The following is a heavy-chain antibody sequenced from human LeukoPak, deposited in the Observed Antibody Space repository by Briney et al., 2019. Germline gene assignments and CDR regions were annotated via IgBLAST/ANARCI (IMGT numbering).Heavy chain of an antibody. D-gene: IGHD3-10*01. J-gene: IGHJ2*01. CDR2: IIPIFGTA. V-gene: IGHV1-69*01. CDR3: ARGELSITMVRGVIWYFDL. Sequence: LVKVSCKASGGTFSSYAISWVRQAPGQGLEWMGGIIPIFGTANYAQKFQGRVTITADESTSTAYMELRSLRSDDTAVYYCARGELSITMVRGVIWYFDLWGRGTLVTVSS. CDR1: GGTFSSYA.